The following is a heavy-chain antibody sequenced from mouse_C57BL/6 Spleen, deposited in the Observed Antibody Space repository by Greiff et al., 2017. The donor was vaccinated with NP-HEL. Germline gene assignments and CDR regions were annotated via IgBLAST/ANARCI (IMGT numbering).Heavy chain of an antibody. CDR2: LNPGSGGT. CDR3: ARGGLRRDYAMDY. V-gene: IGHV1-54*01. D-gene: IGHD2-2*01. J-gene: IGHJ4*01. CDR1: GYAFTNYL. Sequence: VKLMESGAELVRPGTSVKVSCKASGYAFTNYLIEWVKQRPGQGLEWIGVLNPGSGGTNYNEKFKGKATLTADKSSSTAYMQLSSLTSEDSAVYLGARGGLRRDYAMDYWGQGTSVTVSS.